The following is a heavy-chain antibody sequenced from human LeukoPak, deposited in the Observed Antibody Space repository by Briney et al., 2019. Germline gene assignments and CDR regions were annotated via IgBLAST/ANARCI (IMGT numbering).Heavy chain of an antibody. CDR1: GYSVSSGYY. CDR3: ARMGISYYYDSSTYFPTAFDV. V-gene: IGHV4-38-2*01. CDR2: IFHSGSI. Sequence: PSETLSLTCAVSGYSVSSGYYWGWIRQSPGKGLEWIATIFHSGSIYYNPSLKSRVTLSVDTSKNQFTLQLNSVTAADTAIYYCARMGISYYYDSSTYFPTAFDVWGQGTMVSVSS. D-gene: IGHD3-22*01. J-gene: IGHJ3*01.